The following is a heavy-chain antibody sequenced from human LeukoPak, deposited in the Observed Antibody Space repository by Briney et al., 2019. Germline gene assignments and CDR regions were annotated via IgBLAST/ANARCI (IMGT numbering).Heavy chain of an antibody. CDR3: AEYCSGTSCYRRGFDY. Sequence: SETLSLTCTVSGGSISSSSYYWGWIRQPPGKGLEWIGSIYYSGSTYYNPSLKSRVTLSVDTSKNQFSLKLSSVTAADTAVYYCAEYCSGTSCYRRGFDYWGQGTLVTVSS. D-gene: IGHD2-2*01. CDR1: GGSISSSSYY. V-gene: IGHV4-39*01. J-gene: IGHJ4*02. CDR2: IYYSGST.